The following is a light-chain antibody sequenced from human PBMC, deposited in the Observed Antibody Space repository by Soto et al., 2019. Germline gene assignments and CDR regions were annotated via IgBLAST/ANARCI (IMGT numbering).Light chain of an antibody. CDR2: GAF. J-gene: IGKJ5*01. V-gene: IGKV3-11*01. CDR1: PSVTNY. CDR3: QQRNIWPPVT. Sequence: IVLTQSPATLSLSPGERATLSCRASPSVTNYLAWYQQKPGQAPRLLIYGAFNRATGIPARFSGRGSGTDFTLTISSLEPEDFAVYYCQQRNIWPPVTFGQGTRLEIK.